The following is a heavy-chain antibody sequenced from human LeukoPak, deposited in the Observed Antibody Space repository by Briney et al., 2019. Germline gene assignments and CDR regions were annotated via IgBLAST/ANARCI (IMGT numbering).Heavy chain of an antibody. D-gene: IGHD1-26*01. Sequence: GGSLRLSCTASGFTFNKYNMNWVRQAPGKGLEWVSYISSGSSTIYYADPVKGRFTISRDNAKNSLYLQMNSVRDEDTAVYYCARDRWELGAFDIWGQGTMVTVSS. J-gene: IGHJ3*02. CDR2: ISSGSSTI. CDR3: ARDRWELGAFDI. CDR1: GFTFNKYN. V-gene: IGHV3-48*02.